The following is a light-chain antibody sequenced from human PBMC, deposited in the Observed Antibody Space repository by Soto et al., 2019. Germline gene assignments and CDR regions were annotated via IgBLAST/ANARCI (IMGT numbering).Light chain of an antibody. J-gene: IGLJ1*01. Sequence: QSVLTQPRSVSGSPGQSVTISCTGASSDVGGCNYVSWYQQHPGKAPKLMIYYVSKRPAGVPDRFSGSKSGNTASPTXSGXQXEDAAAYYCCSYAGRYTYVFGTGTKVTVL. CDR2: YVS. CDR1: SSDVGGCNY. CDR3: CSYAGRYTYV. V-gene: IGLV2-11*01.